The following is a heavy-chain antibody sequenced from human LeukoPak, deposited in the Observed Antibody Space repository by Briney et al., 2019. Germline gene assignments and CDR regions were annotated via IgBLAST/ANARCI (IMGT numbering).Heavy chain of an antibody. CDR2: IWYDGSNK. D-gene: IGHD3-3*01. CDR3: ARDLSQPDFWSGYYSLDYYYGMDV. V-gene: IGHV3-33*08. J-gene: IGHJ6*02. Sequence: PGGSLRLSCAASGFSFGRYSMDWVRQAPGKGLEWVAVIWYDGSNKYYADSVKGRFTISRDNSKNTLYLQMNSLRAEDTAVYYCARDLSQPDFWSGYYSLDYYYGMDVWGQGTTVTVSS. CDR1: GFSFGRYS.